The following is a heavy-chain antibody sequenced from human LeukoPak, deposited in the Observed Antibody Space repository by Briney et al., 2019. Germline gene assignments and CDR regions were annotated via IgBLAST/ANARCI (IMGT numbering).Heavy chain of an antibody. Sequence: PGGSLRLSCAASGFTFSSYGMHWVRQAPGKGLEWVAVISYDGSNKYYADSVKGRFTISRDNAKNSLYLQMNSLRVEDTALYYCAKDRDYNYYFDHWGQGTLVTVSS. CDR2: ISYDGSNK. V-gene: IGHV3-30*18. D-gene: IGHD4-11*01. CDR1: GFTFSSYG. CDR3: AKDRDYNYYFDH. J-gene: IGHJ4*02.